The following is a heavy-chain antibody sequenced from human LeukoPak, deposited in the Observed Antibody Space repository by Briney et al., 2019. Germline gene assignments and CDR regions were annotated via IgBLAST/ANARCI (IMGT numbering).Heavy chain of an antibody. Sequence: PGGSLRLSCEASGFTFSSHWMSLVRQAPGKGLQWVANIKQDGSDKWYVDSVKGRFTISRDNAKNSLYLQMNSLRVEDTAVYYCAAGTAAEYWGQGTLVIVSS. V-gene: IGHV3-7*05. CDR2: IKQDGSDK. D-gene: IGHD6-25*01. CDR1: GFTFSSHW. J-gene: IGHJ4*02. CDR3: AAGTAAEY.